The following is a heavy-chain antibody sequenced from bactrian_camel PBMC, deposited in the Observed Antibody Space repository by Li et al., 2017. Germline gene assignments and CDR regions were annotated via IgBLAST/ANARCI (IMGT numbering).Heavy chain of an antibody. Sequence: HVQLVESGGGLVQPGGSLRLSCAASGYTVSSGCMGWFRQAPGKEREGVAGIVSDGRTSYANVVKGRFIISRDDATNTLILQLDSLKTEDTARYYCTPGVYWGQGTQVTVS. CDR3: TPGVY. CDR1: GYTVSSGC. V-gene: IGHV3S53*01. D-gene: IGHD5*01. J-gene: IGHJ4*01. CDR2: IVSDGRT.